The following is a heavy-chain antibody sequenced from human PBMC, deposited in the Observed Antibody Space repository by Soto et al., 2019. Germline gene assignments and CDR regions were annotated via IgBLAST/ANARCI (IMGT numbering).Heavy chain of an antibody. J-gene: IGHJ2*01. Sequence: EKQLLDSGGNLVQPGGSLRLSCVASGLTFGAYAMTWIRQAPGKGLEWVSTISGNGDDPFYADSVRGRFTISRDNSNNIHYLPMNSLRVDDTAVYYCAKGGHFSHFDLWGRGTLVTVSS. V-gene: IGHV3-23*01. CDR2: ISGNGDDP. CDR1: GLTFGAYA. D-gene: IGHD3-3*02. CDR3: AKGGHFSHFDL.